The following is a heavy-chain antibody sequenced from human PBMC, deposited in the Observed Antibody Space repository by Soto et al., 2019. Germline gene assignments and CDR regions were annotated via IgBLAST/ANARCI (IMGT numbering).Heavy chain of an antibody. V-gene: IGHV4-59*08. Sequence: PSETLSLTCTVSGGSLGSYYWSWIRQPPGKGLEWIGYVFYTGRANYNASLKSRVSISIDTSKNQFSLKVGSVTAADTAVYYCASSSLYGMDVWGQGTTVTVSS. CDR3: ASSSLYGMDV. CDR1: GGSLGSYY. CDR2: VFYTGRA. J-gene: IGHJ6*02.